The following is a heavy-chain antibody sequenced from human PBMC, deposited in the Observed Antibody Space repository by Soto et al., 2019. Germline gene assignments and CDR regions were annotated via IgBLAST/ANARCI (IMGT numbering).Heavy chain of an antibody. J-gene: IGHJ4*02. CDR3: AKAGLVVVYYFDY. V-gene: IGHV3-23*01. D-gene: IGHD2-2*01. Sequence: EVQLLESGGGLVQPGGSLRLSCSASGFTFSSYAMSWVRQSPGRGREWVSGISGSCRSRYYADSVKGRFTISRYNSKNTLYLQMNSLRAEDTAVYYCAKAGLVVVYYFDYWGQGTLVTVSS. CDR1: GFTFSSYA. CDR2: ISGSCRSR.